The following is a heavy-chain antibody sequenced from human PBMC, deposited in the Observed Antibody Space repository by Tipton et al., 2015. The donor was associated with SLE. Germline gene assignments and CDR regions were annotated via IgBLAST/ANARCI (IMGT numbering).Heavy chain of an antibody. CDR1: GGSISSHY. CDR3: ARDLGYDFWSGFGVFDP. Sequence: LRLSCTVSGGSISSHYWSWIRQAPGKELEWIGYIYHNEISNYNPSLKSRVTISVDTSKNQFSLKLSSVTAADTAVYYCARDLGYDFWSGFGVFDPWGQGTLVTVSS. D-gene: IGHD3-3*01. CDR2: IYHNEIS. V-gene: IGHV4-59*11. J-gene: IGHJ5*02.